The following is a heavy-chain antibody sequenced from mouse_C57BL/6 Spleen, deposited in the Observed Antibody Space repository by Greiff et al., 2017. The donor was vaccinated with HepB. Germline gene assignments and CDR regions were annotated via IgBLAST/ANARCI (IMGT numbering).Heavy chain of an antibody. CDR3: ARGGVGRGGFAY. CDR2: ISAGGSYT. CDR1: GFTFSSYA. Sequence: EVNLVESGGGLVKPGGSLKLSCAASGFTFSSYAMSWVRQTPEKRLEWVATISAGGSYTYYPDNVKGRFTISRDNAKNNLYLQMSHLKSEDTAMYYCARGGVGRGGFAYWGQGTLVTVSA. V-gene: IGHV5-4*03. D-gene: IGHD4-1*01. J-gene: IGHJ3*01.